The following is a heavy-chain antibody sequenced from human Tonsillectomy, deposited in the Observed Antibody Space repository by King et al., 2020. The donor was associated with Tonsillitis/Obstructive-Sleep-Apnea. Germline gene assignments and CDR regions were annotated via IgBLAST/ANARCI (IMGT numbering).Heavy chain of an antibody. Sequence: VQLVESGGGLVQPGGSLRLSCAASGFTFSSYWMHWVRQAPGKGLVWVSRINSDGSSTSYADSVKGRCTISRENAKNTLYLQMNSLRAEDTAVYYCARDVYSSHPIDYWGQGALVTVSS. CDR3: ARDVYSSHPIDY. V-gene: IGHV3-74*01. J-gene: IGHJ4*02. CDR2: INSDGSST. CDR1: GFTFSSYW. D-gene: IGHD6-13*01.